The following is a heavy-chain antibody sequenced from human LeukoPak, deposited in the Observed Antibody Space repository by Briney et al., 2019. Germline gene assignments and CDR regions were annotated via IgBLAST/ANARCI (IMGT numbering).Heavy chain of an antibody. CDR3: ASGSYGRPFDY. CDR1: GFTFTSYW. J-gene: IGHJ4*02. CDR2: INTDGSST. Sequence: PGGSLRLSCAASGFTFTSYWMHWVRQAPGKRLVWVSRINTDGSSTSYADSVRGRFTISRDNAKNTLYLQLNSLRAEDTAVYYCASGSYGRPFDYWGQGTLVTVSS. D-gene: IGHD1-26*01. V-gene: IGHV3-74*01.